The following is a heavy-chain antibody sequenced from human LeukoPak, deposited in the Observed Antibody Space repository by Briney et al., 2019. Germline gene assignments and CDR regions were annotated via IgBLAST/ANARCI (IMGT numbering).Heavy chain of an antibody. CDR2: ISGGGTST. CDR3: VIWGDYDVLTGYYVPDY. D-gene: IGHD3-9*01. Sequence: GASLRLSCVASGFTFSSYAMRWVRQAPGKGLEWVSVISGGGTSTYYADSLKGRFTISRDNSKNTVFLQMNSLRHEDTAIYYCVIWGDYDVLTGYYVPDYWGPGTLVTVAS. V-gene: IGHV3-23*01. J-gene: IGHJ4*02. CDR1: GFTFSSYA.